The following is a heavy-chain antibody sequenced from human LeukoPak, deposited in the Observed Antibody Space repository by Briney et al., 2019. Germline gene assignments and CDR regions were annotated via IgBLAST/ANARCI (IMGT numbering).Heavy chain of an antibody. CDR2: IYYSGST. CDR3: ARGDSRVFSFDI. V-gene: IGHV4-30-4*01. CDR1: GGSISSGDYY. Sequence: SQTLSLTCTVSGGSISSGDYYWSWIRQPPGKGLEWIGYIYYSGSTYYNPSLKSRVTISVDTSKNQFSLKLSSVTAADTAVYYCARGDSRVFSFDIWGQGTMVTVSS. J-gene: IGHJ3*02. D-gene: IGHD2-8*01.